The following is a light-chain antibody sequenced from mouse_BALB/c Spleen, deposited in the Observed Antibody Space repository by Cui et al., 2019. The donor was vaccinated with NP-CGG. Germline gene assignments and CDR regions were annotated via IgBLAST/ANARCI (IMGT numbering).Light chain of an antibody. J-gene: IGLJ1*01. V-gene: IGLV1*01. Sequence: QAVVTQESALTTSPGETVTLTCRSNTGAVTPSNYANWVQEQPDHLFTGLIGGTNNRVPGVPARFSGSLIGDKAALTITGAQTEHEAIYFCALWYSNHWVFGGGTKLTVL. CDR1: TGAVTPSNY. CDR3: ALWYSNHWV. CDR2: GTN.